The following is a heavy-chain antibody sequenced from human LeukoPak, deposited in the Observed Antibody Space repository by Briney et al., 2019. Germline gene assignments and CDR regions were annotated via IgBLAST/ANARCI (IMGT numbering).Heavy chain of an antibody. J-gene: IGHJ4*02. V-gene: IGHV3-7*04. CDR2: INQDGSET. CDR1: GFTFSDYY. D-gene: IGHD3-10*01. Sequence: RGSLRLSCAASGFTFSDYYMTWVRQAPGKGLEWVANINQDGSETYYVDSVKGRFTISRHNAKNSLFLQMNSLRAEDTAVYYCARDYYTSGSHDYWGQGTLVSVAP. CDR3: ARDYYTSGSHDY.